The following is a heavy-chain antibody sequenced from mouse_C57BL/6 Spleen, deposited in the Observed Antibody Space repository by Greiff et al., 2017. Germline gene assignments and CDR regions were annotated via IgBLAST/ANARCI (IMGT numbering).Heavy chain of an antibody. CDR2: ISSGGDYI. V-gene: IGHV5-9-1*02. Sequence: EVMLVESGEGLVKPGGSLKLSCAASGFTFSSYAMSWVRQTPEKRLEWVAYISSGGDYIYYADTVKGRFTISRDNARNTRYLQMSSLKSEDTAMYYCTRVSALYYSNPFAMDYWGQGTSVTVSS. D-gene: IGHD2-5*01. J-gene: IGHJ4*01. CDR3: TRVSALYYSNPFAMDY. CDR1: GFTFSSYA.